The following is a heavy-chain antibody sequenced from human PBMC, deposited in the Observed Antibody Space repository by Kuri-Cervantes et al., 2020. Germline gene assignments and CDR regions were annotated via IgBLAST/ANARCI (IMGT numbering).Heavy chain of an antibody. CDR2: ISNSGGRT. J-gene: IGHJ6*03. Sequence: LSLTCAASGFTFSNAWMSWVRQAPGKGLEWVSAISNSGGRTYYADSVKGRFTISRDNSKNTLSLQMNSLRAENTTVYYCARGVYGSGSYYYYYYYYYYMDDWGKGTTVTVSS. CDR3: ARGVYGSGSYYYYYYYYYYMDD. D-gene: IGHD3-10*01. CDR1: GFTFSNAW. V-gene: IGHV3-23*01.